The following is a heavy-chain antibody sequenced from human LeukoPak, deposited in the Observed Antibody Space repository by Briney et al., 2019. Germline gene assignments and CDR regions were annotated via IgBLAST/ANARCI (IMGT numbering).Heavy chain of an antibody. D-gene: IGHD3-22*01. V-gene: IGHV1-69*13. CDR1: GGTFSSYA. CDR2: IIPIFGTA. J-gene: IGHJ6*03. Sequence: GASVKVSCKASGGTFSSYAISWVRQAPGQGLEWMGGIIPIFGTANYAQKFQGRVTITADESTSTAYMELSSLRSEDTAVYYCARHDYYDSSGYYPPRYYYYYMDVWGKGTTVTISS. CDR3: ARHDYYDSSGYYPPRYYYYYMDV.